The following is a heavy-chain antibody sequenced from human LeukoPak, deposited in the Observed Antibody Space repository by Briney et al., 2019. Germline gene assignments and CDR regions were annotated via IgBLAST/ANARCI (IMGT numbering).Heavy chain of an antibody. D-gene: IGHD4-11*01. CDR1: GFIFKHHA. J-gene: IGHJ4*02. V-gene: IGHV3-33*06. CDR3: AKDAQRGFDYSNSLEY. CDR2: ILSDKSNR. Sequence: GSLRLSCAAAGFIFKHHAMDWVRQAPGKGLEGGAGILSDKSNRFYADSVRGRFTISRDDSRKTVYLQMERMTAQDTAIYYCAKDAQRGFDYSNSLEYWGQGALVTVAS.